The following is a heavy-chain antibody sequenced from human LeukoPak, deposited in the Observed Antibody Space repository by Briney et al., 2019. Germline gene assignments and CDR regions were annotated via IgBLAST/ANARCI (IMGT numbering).Heavy chain of an antibody. CDR1: GGSISSYY. D-gene: IGHD2-2*01. CDR3: ARGIWYCSSTSCYSGSYYYYGMDV. CDR2: IYYSGST. V-gene: IGHV4-59*12. Sequence: PSETLSLTCTVSGGSISSYYWSWIRQPPGKGLEWIGYIYYSGSTNYNPSLKSRVTISVDTSMNQFSLKLSSVTAADTAVYYCARGIWYCSSTSCYSGSYYYYGMDVWGKGTTVTVSS. J-gene: IGHJ6*04.